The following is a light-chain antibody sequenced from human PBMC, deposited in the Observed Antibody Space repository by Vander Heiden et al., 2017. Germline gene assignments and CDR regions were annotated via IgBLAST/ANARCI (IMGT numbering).Light chain of an antibody. J-gene: IGKJ1*01. CDR1: QSVLYSSKNNNY. V-gene: IGKV4-1*01. Sequence: DIVMTHSPDPLAGSLGERATINCKSSQSVLYSSKNNNYLAWYQQKPGQPTKLLIYWASTRESGVPDRISGSGSGTDFTLTISSLQAEDVAVYYCQQYYSTPRTFGQGTKVEIK. CDR2: WAS. CDR3: QQYYSTPRT.